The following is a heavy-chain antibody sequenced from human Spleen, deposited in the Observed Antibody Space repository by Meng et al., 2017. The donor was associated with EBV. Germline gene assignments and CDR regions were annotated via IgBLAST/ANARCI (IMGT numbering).Heavy chain of an antibody. J-gene: IGHJ5*02. CDR2: VHYTGST. CDR3: ARPFPSWQSPRLDPFGA. CDR1: GDSISSFYY. Sequence: GPGQVMPAVPLSLPCPVSGDSISSFYYWGWIRQPPGRGLEWIGSVHYTGSTYYSPSLKSRVTVSVDTSKNQFSLRLTSVTAADTAVYYCARPFPSWQSPRLDPFGAWGQGTLVTVSS. D-gene: IGHD6-19*01. V-gene: IGHV4-39*01.